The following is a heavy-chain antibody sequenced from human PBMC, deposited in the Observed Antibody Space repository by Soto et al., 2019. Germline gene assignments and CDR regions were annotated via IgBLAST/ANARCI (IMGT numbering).Heavy chain of an antibody. CDR2: ISGSGGST. V-gene: IGHV3-23*01. CDR3: AKDETPVLSANWFDP. Sequence: GGSLRLSCAASGFTFSSYAMSWVRQAPGKGLEWVSAISGSGGSTYYADSVKGRFTISRDNSKNTLYLQMNSLRAEDTAVYYCAKDETPVLSANWFDPWGQGTLVTVSS. J-gene: IGHJ5*02. CDR1: GFTFSSYA.